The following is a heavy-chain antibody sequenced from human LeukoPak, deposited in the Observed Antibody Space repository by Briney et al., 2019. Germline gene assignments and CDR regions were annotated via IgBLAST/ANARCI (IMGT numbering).Heavy chain of an antibody. V-gene: IGHV4-39*07. D-gene: IGHD5-12*01. CDR2: IYYTGST. Sequence: PSETLSLTCTVSGGSISGSPYYWDWIRQPPGTGLEWIGSIYYTGSTYFNPSLKSRVTMSVDTSKNQFSLRLSSVTAADTAVYYCARDFSGYDFGYWGQGTLVIVSS. CDR1: GGSISGSPYY. CDR3: ARDFSGYDFGY. J-gene: IGHJ4*02.